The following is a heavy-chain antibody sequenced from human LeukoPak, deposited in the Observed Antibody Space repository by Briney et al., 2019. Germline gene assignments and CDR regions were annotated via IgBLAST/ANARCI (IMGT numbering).Heavy chain of an antibody. CDR1: GGSISSGGYS. Sequence: PSETLSLTCAVSGGSISSGGYSWSWIRQPPGKGLEWIGYIYHSGSTYYNPSLKSRVTISVDRSKNQFSLKLSSVTAADTAVYYCARAYNWNDHYGMDVWGQGTTVTVPS. CDR2: IYHSGST. D-gene: IGHD1-20*01. CDR3: ARAYNWNDHYGMDV. J-gene: IGHJ6*02. V-gene: IGHV4-30-2*01.